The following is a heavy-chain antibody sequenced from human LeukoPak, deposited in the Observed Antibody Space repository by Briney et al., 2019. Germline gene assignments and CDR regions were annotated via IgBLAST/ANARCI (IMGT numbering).Heavy chain of an antibody. D-gene: IGHD4-23*01. J-gene: IGHJ3*02. V-gene: IGHV3-30*18. CDR1: GFTFSSYG. Sequence: GRSLRLSCAASGFTFSSYGMHWVRQAPGRGLEWVAVISYDGSNKYYADSVKGRFTISRDNSKNTLYLQMNSLRAEDTAVYYCAKTLLVRGGAFDIWGQGTMVTVSS. CDR2: ISYDGSNK. CDR3: AKTLLVRGGAFDI.